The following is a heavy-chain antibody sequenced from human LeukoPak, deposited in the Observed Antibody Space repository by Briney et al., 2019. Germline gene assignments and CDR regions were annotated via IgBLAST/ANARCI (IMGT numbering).Heavy chain of an antibody. Sequence: TGGSLRLSCAAFGFTFSSHAMNWARQAPGKGLQGVSPISGSGSTTYYADSVKGLFTISRDKSKNTLYLQMNSLRSEDTAIYYCAKGRHYYGSGSYLDSWGQGTLVTVSS. V-gene: IGHV3-23*01. D-gene: IGHD3-10*01. CDR2: ISGSGSTT. J-gene: IGHJ4*02. CDR3: AKGRHYYGSGSYLDS. CDR1: GFTFSSHA.